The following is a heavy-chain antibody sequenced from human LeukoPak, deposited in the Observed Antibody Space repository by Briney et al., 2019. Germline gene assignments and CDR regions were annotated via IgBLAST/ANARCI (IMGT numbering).Heavy chain of an antibody. CDR3: AIDRLGGSYYEDY. D-gene: IGHD1-26*01. CDR2: IWYDGSK. Sequence: PGGSLRLSCAASGFAFRSYGIHWVRQAPGKGLEWVAIIWYDGSKYYADSLKGRFTISRDNSKNTAYLQMNSLRVEDTAVYYCAIDRLGGSYYEDYWGQGTLVTVSS. V-gene: IGHV3-33*01. CDR1: GFAFRSYG. J-gene: IGHJ4*02.